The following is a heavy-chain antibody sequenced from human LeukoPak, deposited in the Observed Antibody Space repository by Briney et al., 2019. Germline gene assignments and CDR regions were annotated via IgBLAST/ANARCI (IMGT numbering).Heavy chain of an antibody. Sequence: PSETLSLTCTVSGGSISSYYWSWIRQPPGKGLEWIGYIYYSGSTNYNPSLKSRVTISVDTSRNQFSLKLSSVTAADTAVYYCARVDEVTDLRHWYFDRWGRGTLVTVSA. J-gene: IGHJ2*01. CDR3: ARVDEVTDLRHWYFDR. V-gene: IGHV4-59*01. CDR2: IYYSGST. CDR1: GGSISSYY. D-gene: IGHD1-14*01.